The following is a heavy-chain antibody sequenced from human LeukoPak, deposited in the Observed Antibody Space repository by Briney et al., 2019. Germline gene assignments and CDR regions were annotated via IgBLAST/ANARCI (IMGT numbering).Heavy chain of an antibody. V-gene: IGHV4-4*07. Sequence: SETLSLTCTVSGGSISSYCWSWIRQPPGKGLEWIGRIYTSGSTNYKPSLKSRVTMSVDTSKNQFSLKLNSLTAADTAVYYCVRTRGFIDYWGQGTLVTVSS. D-gene: IGHD5-12*01. CDR1: GGSISSYC. CDR2: IYTSGST. J-gene: IGHJ4*02. CDR3: VRTRGFIDY.